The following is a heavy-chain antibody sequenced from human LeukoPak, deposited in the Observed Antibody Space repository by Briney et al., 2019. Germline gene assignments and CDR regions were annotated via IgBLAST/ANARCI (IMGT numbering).Heavy chain of an antibody. D-gene: IGHD1-20*01. CDR1: GGSINSGSYY. Sequence: PSETLSLTCTVSGGSINSGSYYWRSIRQPAGWGLEWIGRIYTRGSTNYNPSLKSRVTISVDTSKNQFSLKLSSVTAADTAVYYCARAGNNWNRALDAFDIWGQGTMVTVSS. V-gene: IGHV4-61*02. CDR2: IYTRGST. CDR3: ARAGNNWNRALDAFDI. J-gene: IGHJ3*02.